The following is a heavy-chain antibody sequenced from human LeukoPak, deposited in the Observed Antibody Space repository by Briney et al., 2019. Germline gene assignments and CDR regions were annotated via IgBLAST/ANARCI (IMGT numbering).Heavy chain of an antibody. CDR1: GLTSSSYA. CDR2: ISGNDGRT. J-gene: IGHJ6*02. D-gene: IGHD6-19*01. V-gene: IGHV3-23*01. Sequence: GGSLRLSCAASGLTSSSYAMSWVRQAPGKGLEWVSGISGNDGRTYYADSVKGRFTISRDNSKNTLYLQMISLRAEDTAVYYCAKAQGIAVAMNYYYYYGMDVWGQGTTVTVSS. CDR3: AKAQGIAVAMNYYYYYGMDV.